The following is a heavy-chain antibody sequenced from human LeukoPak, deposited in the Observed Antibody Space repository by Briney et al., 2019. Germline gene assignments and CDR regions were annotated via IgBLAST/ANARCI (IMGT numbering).Heavy chain of an antibody. CDR3: ARLSRSSYGKYYFDS. J-gene: IGHJ4*02. CDR1: GFTFSTYA. V-gene: IGHV3-21*01. D-gene: IGHD1-26*01. CDR2: LSGASDYI. Sequence: PGGSLRLSCTASGFTFSTYAMEWVRQAPGKGLEWLSSLSGASDYIYYADSVKGRFTISRDNAKSSLNLQMNSLKAEDTAVYYCARLSRSSYGKYYFDSWGRGTLVTVSS.